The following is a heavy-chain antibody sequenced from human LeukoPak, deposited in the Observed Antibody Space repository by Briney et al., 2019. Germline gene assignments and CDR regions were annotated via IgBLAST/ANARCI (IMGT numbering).Heavy chain of an antibody. CDR1: GGSISSGGYY. D-gene: IGHD3-16*01. CDR3: ARDREGGSDY. Sequence: SETLSLTCTVSGGSISSGGYYWSWIRQPPGKGLEWIGYIYHSGSTYHNPSLKSRVTISVDRSKNQFSLKLSSVTAADTAVYYCARDREGGSDYWGQGTLVTVSS. CDR2: IYHSGST. V-gene: IGHV4-30-2*01. J-gene: IGHJ4*02.